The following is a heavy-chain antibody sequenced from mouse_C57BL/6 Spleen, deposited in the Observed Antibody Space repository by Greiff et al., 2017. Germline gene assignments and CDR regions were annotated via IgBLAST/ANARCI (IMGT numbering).Heavy chain of an antibody. CDR1: GYSITSGYY. CDR3: ARAAYYCHFDY. CDR2: ISYDGSN. Sequence: ESGPGLVKPSQSLSLTCSVTGYSITSGYYWNWIRQFPGNKLEWMGYISYDGSNNYNPSLKNRISITRFTSQNQFFLKLNSVTTEDTATYFCARAAYYCHFDYWGQGTTLTVSS. J-gene: IGHJ2*01. D-gene: IGHD1-1*01. V-gene: IGHV3-6*01.